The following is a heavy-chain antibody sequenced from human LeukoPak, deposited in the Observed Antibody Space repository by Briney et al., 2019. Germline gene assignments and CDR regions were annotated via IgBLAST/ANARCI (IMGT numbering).Heavy chain of an antibody. CDR1: GYTFTSYG. CDR3: ARTGSGYDISFWFDP. V-gene: IGHV1-18*01. J-gene: IGHJ5*02. CDR2: ISAYNGNT. Sequence: ASVKVSCKASGYTFTSYGISWVRQAPGQGLEWMGWISAYNGNTNYAQKLQGRVTMTTDTSTSTAYMELRSLRSDDTAVYYCARTGSGYDISFWFDPWGQGTLVTVSS. D-gene: IGHD5-12*01.